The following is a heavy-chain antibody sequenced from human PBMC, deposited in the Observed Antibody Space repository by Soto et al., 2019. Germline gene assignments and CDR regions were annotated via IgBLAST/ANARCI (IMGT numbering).Heavy chain of an antibody. D-gene: IGHD3-22*01. CDR3: ARGLRDYYDSSGYLDY. CDR2: IYYSGST. CDR1: GGSISSGGYY. V-gene: IGHV4-31*03. Sequence: QVQLQESGPGLVKPSQTLSLTCTVSGGSISSGGYYWSWIRQHPGKGLEWIGYIYYSGSTYYNPSLTSRVNISVDTSKNQFSLKLSSVTAADTAVYYCARGLRDYYDSSGYLDYWGQGTLVTVSS. J-gene: IGHJ4*02.